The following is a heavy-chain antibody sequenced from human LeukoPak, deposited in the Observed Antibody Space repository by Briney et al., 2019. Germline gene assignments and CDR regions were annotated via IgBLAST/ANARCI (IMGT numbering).Heavy chain of an antibody. V-gene: IGHV1-2*06. CDR2: INPNSGGT. CDR1: GYTFTGYY. CDR3: ARGDYDSSGLVSYFDY. Sequence: ASVKVSCKASGYTFTGYYMHWVRQAPGQGLEWMGRINPNSGGTNYAQKFQGRVTMTRDTSISTAYMELSRLRSDDTAVYYCARGDYDSSGLVSYFDYWAREPWSPSPQ. D-gene: IGHD3-22*01. J-gene: IGHJ4*02.